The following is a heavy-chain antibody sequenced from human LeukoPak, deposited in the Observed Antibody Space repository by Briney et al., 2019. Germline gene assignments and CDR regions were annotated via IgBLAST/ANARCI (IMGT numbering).Heavy chain of an antibody. CDR1: GFTFSSYA. D-gene: IGHD6-19*01. CDR2: ISSSGGST. Sequence: GGSLRLSCAASGFTFSSYAMSWAPQAPGKGLEWVSDISSSGGSTYYADSVKGRFTSSRDNSKNTLYLQMNSLRAEDTAVYYCAKGINEGSGLYGAGPNEDFDYWGQGTLVSVSS. CDR3: AKGINEGSGLYGAGPNEDFDY. J-gene: IGHJ4*02. V-gene: IGHV3-23*01.